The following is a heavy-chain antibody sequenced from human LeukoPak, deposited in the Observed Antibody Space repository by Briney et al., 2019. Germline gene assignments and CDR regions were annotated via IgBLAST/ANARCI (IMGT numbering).Heavy chain of an antibody. CDR1: GFTFSSYS. D-gene: IGHD3-9*01. CDR3: AKDTVTTYYDILTGYYNPTASY. Sequence: PGGSLRLSCAASGFTFSSYSMNWVRQAPGKGLEWVSYISSSSSTIYYADSVKGRFTISRDNSKNTLYLQMNSLRAEDTAVYYCAKDTVTTYYDILTGYYNPTASYWGQGTLVTVSS. V-gene: IGHV3-48*01. CDR2: ISSSSSTI. J-gene: IGHJ4*02.